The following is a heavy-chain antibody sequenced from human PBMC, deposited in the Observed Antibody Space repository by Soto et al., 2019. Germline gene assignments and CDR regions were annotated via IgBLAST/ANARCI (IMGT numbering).Heavy chain of an antibody. Sequence: ASVKVSCKASGYTFTGHYMHWVRQATGQGLEWMGWMNPNGGNTGYAQKFQGRVTMTRNTCISTAYMELSSLRSEDTAVYYCASLTYPYDRSVFGMDVWGQGATVTVSS. J-gene: IGHJ6*02. CDR3: ASLTYPYDRSVFGMDV. D-gene: IGHD3-22*01. V-gene: IGHV1-8*02. CDR1: GYTFTGHY. CDR2: MNPNGGNT.